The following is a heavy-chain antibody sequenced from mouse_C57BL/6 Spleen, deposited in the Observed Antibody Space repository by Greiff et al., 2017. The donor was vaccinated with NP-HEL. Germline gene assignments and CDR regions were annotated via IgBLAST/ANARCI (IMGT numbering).Heavy chain of an antibody. Sequence: DVKLVESEGGLVQPGSSMKLSCTASGFTFSDYYMAWVRQVPEKGLEWVANINYDGSSTYYLDSLKSRFIISRDNAKNILYLQMSSLKSEDTATYYCARAGYYGPWYFDVWGTGTTVTVSS. CDR1: GFTFSDYY. J-gene: IGHJ1*03. CDR2: INYDGSST. D-gene: IGHD1-1*01. V-gene: IGHV5-16*01. CDR3: ARAGYYGPWYFDV.